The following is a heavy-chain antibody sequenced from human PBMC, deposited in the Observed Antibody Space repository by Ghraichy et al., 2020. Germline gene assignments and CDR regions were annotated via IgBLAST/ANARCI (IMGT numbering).Heavy chain of an antibody. CDR3: AKDQSSGLLDY. D-gene: IGHD3-10*01. Sequence: GGSLRLSCAASGFTFRSNGMHWVRQTPGKGLEWVAVISYDVETRYYADSVKGRFTISRDNSKNTLYLQMDSLRPDDTAVYYCAKDQSSGLLDYWGQGTLVTVSS. J-gene: IGHJ4*02. V-gene: IGHV3-30*18. CDR1: GFTFRSNG. CDR2: ISYDVETR.